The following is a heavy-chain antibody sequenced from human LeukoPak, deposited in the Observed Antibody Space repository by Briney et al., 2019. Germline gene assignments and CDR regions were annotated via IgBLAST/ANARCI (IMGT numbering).Heavy chain of an antibody. CDR1: GFTFSSYA. V-gene: IGHV3-23*01. CDR3: VTYHDVLTRTYWDY. Sequence: PGGSLRLSCAASGFTFSSYAMSWVRQAPGKGLEWVSTVTGSGGSTYYPDSVKGRFTISRDNAKNSLSLQMNSLRAEDTAVYYCVTYHDVLTRTYWDYWGQGTLVTVSS. J-gene: IGHJ4*02. CDR2: VTGSGGST. D-gene: IGHD3-9*01.